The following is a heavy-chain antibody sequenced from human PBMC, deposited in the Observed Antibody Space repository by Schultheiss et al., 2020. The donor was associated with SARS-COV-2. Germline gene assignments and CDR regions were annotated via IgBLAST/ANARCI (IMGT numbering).Heavy chain of an antibody. CDR3: ASAGDTTPYLDY. J-gene: IGHJ4*02. Sequence: GESLKISCAASGFTFSSYGMHWVRQAPGKGLEWVAVISYDGSNKYYADSVKGRFIISRDNAKNSLYLQMNSLRAEDTAVYYCASAGDTTPYLDYWGQGTLVTVSS. V-gene: IGHV3-30*03. D-gene: IGHD1-26*01. CDR1: GFTFSSYG. CDR2: ISYDGSNK.